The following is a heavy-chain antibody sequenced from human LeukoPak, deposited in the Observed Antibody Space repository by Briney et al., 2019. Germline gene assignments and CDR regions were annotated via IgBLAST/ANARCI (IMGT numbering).Heavy chain of an antibody. Sequence: SETLSLTCTVSGGSINSYYWSWIRQPPGKELEWIGYIYYTGSTNYNPSLKSRVTVSVDTSKNRFSLKLSSVTAADTAVYYCARGAGWYQFWGQGTLVPVSS. J-gene: IGHJ4*02. CDR2: IYYTGST. V-gene: IGHV4-59*01. CDR3: ARGAGWYQF. CDR1: GGSINSYY. D-gene: IGHD6-19*01.